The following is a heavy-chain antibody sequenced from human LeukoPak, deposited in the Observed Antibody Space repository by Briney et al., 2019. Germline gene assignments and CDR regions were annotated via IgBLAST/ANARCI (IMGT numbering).Heavy chain of an antibody. CDR3: ARHGGGSYHTEFDY. V-gene: IGHV4-59*08. Sequence: PSETLSLTCTVSGGSISSYYWSWIRQPPGKGLEWIGYIYYSGSSNYNPSLKSRATISEDTSKNQFSLKLNSVTAADTAVYYCARHGGGSYHTEFDYWGQGTLVTVSS. D-gene: IGHD1-26*01. CDR2: IYYSGSS. J-gene: IGHJ4*02. CDR1: GGSISSYY.